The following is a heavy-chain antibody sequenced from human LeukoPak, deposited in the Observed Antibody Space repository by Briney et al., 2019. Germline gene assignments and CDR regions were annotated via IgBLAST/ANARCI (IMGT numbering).Heavy chain of an antibody. CDR2: IYSGGST. Sequence: GGSLRLSCAASGFTVSSNYMSWVRKAPGKGLEWVSVIYSGGSTYYADSVKGRFTISRDNSKNTLYLQMNSLRAEDTAVCYCARDSEGWDFYWGQGTLVTVSS. V-gene: IGHV3-53*01. CDR3: ARDSEGWDFY. D-gene: IGHD6-19*01. CDR1: GFTVSSNY. J-gene: IGHJ4*02.